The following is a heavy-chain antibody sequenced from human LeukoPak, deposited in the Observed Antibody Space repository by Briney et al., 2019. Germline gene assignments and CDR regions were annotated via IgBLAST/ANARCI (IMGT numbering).Heavy chain of an antibody. V-gene: IGHV3-23*01. CDR1: GVTVGTNS. J-gene: IGHJ4*02. CDR2: ISGSGGST. CDR3: AKGRITIFGVVIN. Sequence: GGSLRLSCAAPGVTVGTNSMSWARQSPGKGLEWVSAISGSGGSTYYADSVKGRFTISRDNSKNTLYLQMNSLRAEDTAVYYCAKGRITIFGVVINWGQGTLVTVSS. D-gene: IGHD3-3*01.